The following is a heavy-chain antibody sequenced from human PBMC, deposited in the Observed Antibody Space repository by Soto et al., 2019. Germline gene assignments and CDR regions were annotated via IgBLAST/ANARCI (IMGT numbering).Heavy chain of an antibody. CDR3: ARDTRSASTRSGSGPIGNWFDP. D-gene: IGHD2-15*01. V-gene: IGHV1-69*12. CDR2: IIPIFGTA. J-gene: IGHJ5*02. CDR1: GGTFSSYA. Sequence: QVQLVQSGAEVKKPGSSVKVSCKASGGTFSSYAISWVRQAPGQGLEWMGGIIPIFGTANYAQKFQGRVTITADESTSTAYMELSSLRSEDTAVYYCARDTRSASTRSGSGPIGNWFDPWGQGTLVTVSS.